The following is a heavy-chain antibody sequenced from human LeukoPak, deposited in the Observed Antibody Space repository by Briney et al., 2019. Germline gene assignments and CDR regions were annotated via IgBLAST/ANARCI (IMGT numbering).Heavy chain of an antibody. CDR3: ARGLAPAVTNWFDP. CDR2: MNPNSGNT. CDR1: GYTFTSYD. Sequence: ASVKVSCKASGYTFTSYDINWVRQATGQGLEWMGWMNPNSGNTGYAQKFQGRVTITRNTSISTAYMELSSLRSEDTAVYYCARGLAPAVTNWFDPWGQGTLVTVSS. D-gene: IGHD2-2*01. V-gene: IGHV1-8*03. J-gene: IGHJ5*02.